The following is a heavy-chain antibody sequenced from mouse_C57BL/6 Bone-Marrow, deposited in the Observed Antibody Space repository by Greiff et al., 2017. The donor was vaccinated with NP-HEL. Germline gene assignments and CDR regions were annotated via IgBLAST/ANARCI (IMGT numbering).Heavy chain of an antibody. CDR3: ARSGYYGSSMDY. V-gene: IGHV1-81*01. CDR1: GYTFTSYG. D-gene: IGHD1-1*01. Sequence: VQLQESGAELARPGASVKLSCKASGYTFTSYGISWVKQRTGQGLEWIGDIYPRSGSTYYNEKFQGKATLTADKSSSTAYMELRSRRSEDSAVYFCARSGYYGSSMDYWGQGTSVTVSS. CDR2: IYPRSGST. J-gene: IGHJ4*01.